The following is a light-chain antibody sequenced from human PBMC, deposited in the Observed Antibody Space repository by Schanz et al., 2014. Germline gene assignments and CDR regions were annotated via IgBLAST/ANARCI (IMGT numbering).Light chain of an antibody. CDR2: DVS. Sequence: QSALTQPASVSGSPGQSITISCTGTSSDVGGYNYVSWYQQHPGKAPKVMIYDVSNRPSGVSNRFSGSKSGNTASLTISGLQAEDEADYYCSSYTSSITMVFGGGTKLTVL. J-gene: IGLJ3*02. CDR1: SSDVGGYNY. V-gene: IGLV2-14*01. CDR3: SSYTSSITMV.